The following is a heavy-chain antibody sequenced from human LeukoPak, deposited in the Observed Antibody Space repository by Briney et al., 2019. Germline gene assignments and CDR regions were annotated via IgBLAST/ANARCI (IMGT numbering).Heavy chain of an antibody. CDR3: ATPNFWSGYDHDC. D-gene: IGHD3-3*01. Sequence: GGGLRVSCAASGFSFSSDAMSGVRQAPGKGLGWGSAISGSGGSTYYADPVKGRFTISEKNSKKPYYLQMNTRRAKAAAENYGATPNFWSGYDHDCWGPGTLVTASS. V-gene: IGHV3-23*01. CDR2: ISGSGGST. J-gene: IGHJ4*02. CDR1: GFSFSSDA.